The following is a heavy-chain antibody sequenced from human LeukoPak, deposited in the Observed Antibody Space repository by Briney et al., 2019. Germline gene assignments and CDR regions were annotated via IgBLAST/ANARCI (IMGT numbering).Heavy chain of an antibody. J-gene: IGHJ4*02. V-gene: IGHV3-23*01. CDR2: ICPSGGSR. CDR1: IYLFRSCA. D-gene: IGHD6-13*01. Sequence: PGGSLTLFCTVSIYLFRSCAMRGLRLSPGRGVEWLSDICPSGGSRYYADSVKGRFTISRDNSKNTLYLQMNSLRAEETAIYYCAKFSAFTSNWYKTPFDCWGQGTLVTVSS. CDR3: AKFSAFTSNWYKTPFDC.